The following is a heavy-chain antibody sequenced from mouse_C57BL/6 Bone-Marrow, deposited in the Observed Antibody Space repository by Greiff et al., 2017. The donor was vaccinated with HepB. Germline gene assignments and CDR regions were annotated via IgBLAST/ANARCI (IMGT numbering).Heavy chain of an antibody. CDR1: GYAFTNYL. D-gene: IGHD2-2*01. CDR2: INPGSGGT. V-gene: IGHV1-54*01. J-gene: IGHJ2*01. CDR3: ARAGYYFDY. Sequence: QVQLQQSGAELVRPGTSVKVSCKASGYAFTNYLIEWVKQRPGQGLEWIGVINPGSGGTNYNEKFKGKATLTADKSSSTAYMQLSSLTSEDSAVYFCARAGYYFDYWGQGTTHTVSS.